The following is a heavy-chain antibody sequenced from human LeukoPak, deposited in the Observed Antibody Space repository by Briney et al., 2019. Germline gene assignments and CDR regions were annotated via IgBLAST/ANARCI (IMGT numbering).Heavy chain of an antibody. CDR2: INHSGST. J-gene: IGHJ4*02. CDR1: GGSFSGYY. V-gene: IGHV4-34*01. Sequence: SETLSLTCAVYGGSFSGYYWSWIRRPPGKGLEWIGEINHSGSTYYNPSLKSRVTISVDTSKNQFSLKLSSVTAADTAVYYCARQTIVVVPAAYFDYWGQGTLVTVSS. CDR3: ARQTIVVVPAAYFDY. D-gene: IGHD2-2*01.